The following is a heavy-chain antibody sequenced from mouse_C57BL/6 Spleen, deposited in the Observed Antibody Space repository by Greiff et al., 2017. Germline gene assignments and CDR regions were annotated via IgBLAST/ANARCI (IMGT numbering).Heavy chain of an antibody. V-gene: IGHV1-81*01. D-gene: IGHD2-2*01. CDR2: IYPRSGNT. CDR1: GYTFTSYG. CDR3: ARAGGYDGFAY. Sequence: VQRVESGAELARPGASVKLSCKASGYTFTSYGISWVKQRTGQGLEWIGEIYPRSGNTYYNEKFKGKATLTADKSSSTAYMELRSLTSEDSAVYFCARAGGYDGFAYWGQGTLVTVSA. J-gene: IGHJ3*01.